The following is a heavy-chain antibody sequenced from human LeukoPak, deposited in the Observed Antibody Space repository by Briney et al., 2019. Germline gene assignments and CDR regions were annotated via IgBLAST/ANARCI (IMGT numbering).Heavy chain of an antibody. CDR3: AKDFVGAKPDAFDI. Sequence: TGGSLRLSCAASGFTFSNYAMTWVRQAPGKGLEWVSSIRSVDATTSYADSVKGRFTISRDNSKYTLYLQMNSLRVEDTAVYYCAKDFVGAKPDAFDIWGQGTVVSVS. CDR1: GFTFSNYA. D-gene: IGHD3-10*01. CDR2: IRSVDATT. V-gene: IGHV3-23*01. J-gene: IGHJ3*02.